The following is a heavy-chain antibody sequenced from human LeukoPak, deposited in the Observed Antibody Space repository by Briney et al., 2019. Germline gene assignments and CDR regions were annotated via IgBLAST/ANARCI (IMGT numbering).Heavy chain of an antibody. J-gene: IGHJ4*02. Sequence: GSLRLSCAASGYIFSNYWLSWVRQAPGKGLEWVANINQDGSEKYYVDSVRGRFIISRDNAKNSLHLQMNSLRAEDTAVYYCTKRAGLTFDSWGQGTLVTVSS. V-gene: IGHV3-7*01. CDR3: TKRAGLTFDS. CDR2: INQDGSEK. D-gene: IGHD3/OR15-3a*01. CDR1: GYIFSNYW.